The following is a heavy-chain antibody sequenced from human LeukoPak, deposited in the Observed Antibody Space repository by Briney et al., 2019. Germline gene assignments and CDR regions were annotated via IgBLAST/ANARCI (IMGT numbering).Heavy chain of an antibody. CDR1: GDSVSSNSAA. CDR2: TYYRSKWYN. D-gene: IGHD5-18*01. V-gene: IGHV6-1*01. J-gene: IGHJ4*02. Sequence: PSQTLSLTCAISGDSVSSNSAAWNWIRQSPSRGLEWLGRTYYRSKWYNDYAVSVKSRITINPDTSKNQFSLQLNSVTPEDTAVYYCARGKDTAMVWSEKVFDYWGQGTLVTVSS. CDR3: ARGKDTAMVWSEKVFDY.